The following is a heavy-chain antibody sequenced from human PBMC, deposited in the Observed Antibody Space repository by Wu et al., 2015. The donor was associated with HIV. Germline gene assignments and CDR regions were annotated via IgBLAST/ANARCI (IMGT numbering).Heavy chain of an antibody. CDR3: ARAPYYYGSGSYYWDDAFDI. V-gene: IGHV1-46*01. D-gene: IGHD3-10*01. Sequence: QVQLVQSGAEVKKPGASVKVSCKASGYTFTSYYMHWVRQAPGQGLEWMGIINPSGGSTSYAQKFQGRVTMTRDTSTSTVYMELSSLRSEDTAVYYCARAPYYYGSGSYYWDDAFDIWGQGTMVTVSS. CDR1: GYTFTSYY. CDR2: INPSGGST. J-gene: IGHJ3*02.